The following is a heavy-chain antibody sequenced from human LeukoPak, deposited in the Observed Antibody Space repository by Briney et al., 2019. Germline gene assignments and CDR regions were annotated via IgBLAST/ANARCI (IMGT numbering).Heavy chain of an antibody. J-gene: IGHJ1*01. D-gene: IGHD3-22*01. CDR3: ARQRYYDSTGYFE. CDR1: GGSISSYY. CDR2: IYH. Sequence: PSETLSLTCTVSGGSISSYYWSWIRQPAGEGLEWIGDIYHNYNPSLKSRVAISIDTSKNQFSLRLRSMTAADTAVFYCARQRYYDSTGYFEWGRGTLVTVSS. V-gene: IGHV4-59*08.